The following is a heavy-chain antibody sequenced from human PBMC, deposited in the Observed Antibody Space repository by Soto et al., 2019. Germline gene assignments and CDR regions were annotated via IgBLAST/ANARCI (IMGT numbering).Heavy chain of an antibody. V-gene: IGHV3-23*01. D-gene: IGHD5-18*01. CDR1: GFTFSSYA. CDR2: ISGSGGST. Sequence: GGSLRLSCAASGFTFSSYAMSWVRQAPGKGLEWVSAISGSGGSTYYADSVKGRFTISRDNSKNTLYLQMNSLRAEDTAVYYCAKDEEGYSYGYGLYSYWGQGTLVTVSS. CDR3: AKDEEGYSYGYGLYSY. J-gene: IGHJ4*02.